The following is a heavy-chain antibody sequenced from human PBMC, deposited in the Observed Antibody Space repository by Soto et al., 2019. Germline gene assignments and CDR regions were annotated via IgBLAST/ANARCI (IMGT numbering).Heavy chain of an antibody. J-gene: IGHJ3*02. CDR3: VHSSDALRSREWLLENVFHI. CDR2: IYWDDDK. CDR1: GFSLSTSGAS. D-gene: IGHD3-3*01. V-gene: IGHV2-5*02. Sequence: QITLKESCPTLVKPTQTLTLTCAFSGFSLSTSGASVGWVRQPPGKALEWLALIYWDDDKRYSPSLKSGITITKDSSRNQVVLESTNLHTVDTATYYCVHSSDALRSREWLLENVFHIWGDGTMVTVSS.